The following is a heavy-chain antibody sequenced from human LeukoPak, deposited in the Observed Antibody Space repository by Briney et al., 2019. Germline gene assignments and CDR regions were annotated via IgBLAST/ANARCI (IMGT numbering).Heavy chain of an antibody. CDR1: GGSVRGAGYY. CDR2: ILYSQNT. CDR3: ALAASYYNGMDV. J-gene: IGHJ6*02. V-gene: IGHV4-31*09. D-gene: IGHD6-13*01. Sequence: TLCLTGTVSGGSVRGAGYYWSWFRQHPGKGLGWIGYILYSQNTYYNPSLKSRVTISVDRPKNQSSLKLSSLPAADTAMYSCALAASYYNGMDVWAKGPRSPSP.